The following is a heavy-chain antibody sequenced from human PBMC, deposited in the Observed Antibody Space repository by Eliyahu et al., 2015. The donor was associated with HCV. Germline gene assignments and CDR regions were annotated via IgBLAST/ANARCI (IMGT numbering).Heavy chain of an antibody. CDR2: ISGSGGST. Sequence: EVQLLESGGGLVQPGGSLRLSCAASGFXFSSYAMGWVRQAPGKGLEWVSAISGSGGSTYYADSVKGRFTISRDNSKNTLYLQMNSLRAEDTAVYYCAKPLSSGWSWGMGYWGQGTLVTVSS. CDR3: AKPLSSGWSWGMGY. D-gene: IGHD6-19*01. J-gene: IGHJ4*02. CDR1: GFXFSSYA. V-gene: IGHV3-23*01.